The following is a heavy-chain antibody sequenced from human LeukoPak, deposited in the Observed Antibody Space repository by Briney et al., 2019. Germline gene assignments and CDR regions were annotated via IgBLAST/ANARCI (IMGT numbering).Heavy chain of an antibody. Sequence: GGTLRLSCAVSGFTISSYAMSWVRQAPGKGLDRVSAISSSGANTYYADSVKGRFTISRDNSKNTLYLQMNSLRAEDTAVYYCARIPHPLYYFDYWGQGTLVTVSS. V-gene: IGHV3-23*01. J-gene: IGHJ4*02. CDR3: ARIPHPLYYFDY. CDR1: GFTISSYA. CDR2: ISSSGANT.